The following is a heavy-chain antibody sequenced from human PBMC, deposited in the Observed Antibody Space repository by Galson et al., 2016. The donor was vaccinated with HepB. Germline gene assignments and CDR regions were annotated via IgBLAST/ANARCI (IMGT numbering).Heavy chain of an antibody. CDR3: AKGGGIVVVAAPHAFEI. V-gene: IGHV3-23*01. CDR1: GFTFSSYA. Sequence: SLRLSCAASGFTFSSYAMSWVRQVPGKGLEWVSAISGSGGSTYYADSVKGRFTISRDNSKNTLYLQMKNLRAEDTAVYDCAKGGGIVVVAAPHAFEIWGQGTMVTVSS. CDR2: ISGSGGST. J-gene: IGHJ3*02. D-gene: IGHD2-15*01.